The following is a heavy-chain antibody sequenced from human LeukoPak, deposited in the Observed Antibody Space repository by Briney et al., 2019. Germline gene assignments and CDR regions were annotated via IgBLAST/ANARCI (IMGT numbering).Heavy chain of an antibody. Sequence: GGSLRLSCAASGFSDYYMSWVRQAPGKGLEWISYISSNGRTMYYADSVKGRFTISRDNSKNSLFLQMNSLRAEDTAVYYCARDSSPDYWGQGTLVTVSS. V-gene: IGHV3-11*04. D-gene: IGHD6-13*01. J-gene: IGHJ4*02. CDR1: GFSDYY. CDR2: ISSNGRTM. CDR3: ARDSSPDY.